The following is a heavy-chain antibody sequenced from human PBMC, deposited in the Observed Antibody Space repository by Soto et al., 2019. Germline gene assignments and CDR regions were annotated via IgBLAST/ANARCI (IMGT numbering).Heavy chain of an antibody. D-gene: IGHD5-12*01. J-gene: IGHJ6*04. CDR1: GYSFTSYG. CDR2: ISAYNGNT. V-gene: IGHV1-18*01. CDR3: ARDGGYSGYGSGMDV. Sequence: QVQLVQSGAELRKPGASLKVSCKASGYSFTSYGITWVRQAPGQGLEWMGWISAYNGNTNYAQKLQGRVTMTTDTSTSTAYMELRSLRSDDTAVDYCARDGGYSGYGSGMDVWRDAITVTVAS.